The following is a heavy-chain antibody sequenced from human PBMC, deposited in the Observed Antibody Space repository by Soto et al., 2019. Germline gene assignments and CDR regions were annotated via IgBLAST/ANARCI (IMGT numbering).Heavy chain of an antibody. CDR2: IFSNDEK. J-gene: IGHJ6*02. Sequence: QVTLKESGPVLVKPTETLTLTCTVSGFSLSNARMGVSWIRQPPGKALEWLAHIFSNDEKSYSTSLKSRLTISKDTSKSQVVLTMTNMDPVDTATYYCARIVSGSYGMDYYYYGMDVWGQGTTVTVSS. CDR1: GFSLSNARMG. V-gene: IGHV2-26*01. D-gene: IGHD1-26*01. CDR3: ARIVSGSYGMDYYYYGMDV.